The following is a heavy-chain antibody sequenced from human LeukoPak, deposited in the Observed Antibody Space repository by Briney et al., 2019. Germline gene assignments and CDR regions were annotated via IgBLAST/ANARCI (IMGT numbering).Heavy chain of an antibody. CDR2: IKSTRDGGAT. Sequence: PGGSLRLSCEASGFTFKSAWMIWVRQAPGKGPEWVGRIKSTRDGGATEYAAPVKGRFTISRDDSKNTVYLQMSSLRAEDTAVYYCAILQAADYYMDVWGKGTTVTVSS. CDR1: GFTFKSAW. CDR3: AILQAADYYMDV. V-gene: IGHV3-15*01. D-gene: IGHD2-15*01. J-gene: IGHJ6*03.